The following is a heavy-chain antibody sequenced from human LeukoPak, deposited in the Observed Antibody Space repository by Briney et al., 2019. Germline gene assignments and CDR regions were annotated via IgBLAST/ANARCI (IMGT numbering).Heavy chain of an antibody. J-gene: IGHJ4*02. CDR2: ISSSSSYI. D-gene: IGHD1-26*01. V-gene: IGHV3-21*01. Sequence: GGSLRLSRAASGFTFSSSSMNWVRQAPGKGLEWVSSISSSSSYIYFADSVKGRFTISRDNAKSSVYLQMNSLRAEDTAVYYCARALASGSSAFDYWGQGTLVTVSS. CDR1: GFTFSSSS. CDR3: ARALASGSSAFDY.